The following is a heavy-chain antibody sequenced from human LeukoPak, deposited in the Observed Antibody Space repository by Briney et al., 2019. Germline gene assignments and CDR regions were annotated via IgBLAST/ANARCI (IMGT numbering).Heavy chain of an antibody. Sequence: GASVKVSCKASGYTFTGHLIHWVRQTPGQGLEWMGWINPNSGGTTYAQKFQGRVTMTRDTSISTVYMELSGLRSDDTAVYYCAREREGLYDILTGYFAYWGQGTLVTVSS. D-gene: IGHD3-9*01. CDR3: AREREGLYDILTGYFAY. J-gene: IGHJ4*02. CDR2: INPNSGGT. CDR1: GYTFTGHL. V-gene: IGHV1-2*02.